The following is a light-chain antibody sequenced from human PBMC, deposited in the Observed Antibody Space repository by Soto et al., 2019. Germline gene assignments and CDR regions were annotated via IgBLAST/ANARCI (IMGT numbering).Light chain of an antibody. V-gene: IGLV1-51*01. CDR3: GTWDSSLSAGV. J-gene: IGLJ2*01. CDR2: DNN. CDR1: SSNIGHNY. Sequence: QSVLTQPPSVSAAPGQKVTISCSGSSSNIGHNYVSWYQHLPGTAPKLLIYDNNKRPSGIPDRFSGSKSGTSATLGITGLQTGDEAEYYCGTWDSSLSAGVFGGGTKLTVL.